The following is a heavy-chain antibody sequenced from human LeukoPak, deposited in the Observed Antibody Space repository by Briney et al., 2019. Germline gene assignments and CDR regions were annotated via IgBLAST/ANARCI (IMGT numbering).Heavy chain of an antibody. CDR3: AREQWLGDDAFDI. CDR1: GYTFTGYY. J-gene: IGHJ3*02. V-gene: IGHV1-2*02. D-gene: IGHD6-19*01. Sequence: ASVKVSCKASGYTFTGYYMHWVRQPPGQGLEGVGWINPNSGGTNYAQKFQGRVTMTRDTSISTAYMELRRLRSDDTAVYYCAREQWLGDDAFDIWGQGTMVTVSS. CDR2: INPNSGGT.